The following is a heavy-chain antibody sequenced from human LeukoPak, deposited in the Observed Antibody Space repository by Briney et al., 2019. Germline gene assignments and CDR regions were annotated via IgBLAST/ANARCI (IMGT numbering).Heavy chain of an antibody. Sequence: GGSLRLSCAASGFTVSSNYMSWARQAPGKGLEWVSVIYSGGSTYYADSVKGRFTISRDNSKNTLYLQMNSLRAEDTAVYYCASAVVATLSAYYFDYWGQGTLVTVSS. V-gene: IGHV3-53*01. CDR2: IYSGGST. CDR1: GFTVSSNY. CDR3: ASAVVATLSAYYFDY. D-gene: IGHD2-21*01. J-gene: IGHJ4*02.